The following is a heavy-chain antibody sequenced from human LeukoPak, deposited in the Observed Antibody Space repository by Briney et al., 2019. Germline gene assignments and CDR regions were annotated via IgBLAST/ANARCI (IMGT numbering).Heavy chain of an antibody. CDR1: GGSISIGSYY. Sequence: SETLSLTCTVSGGSISIGSYYWSWIRQPAGKGLEWIGRIYTSGSTNYNPSLKSRVTISVDTSKNQFSLKLSSVTAADTAVYYCAREKRDGYNYFDYWGQGTLVTVSS. CDR2: IYTSGST. CDR3: AREKRDGYNYFDY. V-gene: IGHV4-61*02. D-gene: IGHD5-24*01. J-gene: IGHJ4*02.